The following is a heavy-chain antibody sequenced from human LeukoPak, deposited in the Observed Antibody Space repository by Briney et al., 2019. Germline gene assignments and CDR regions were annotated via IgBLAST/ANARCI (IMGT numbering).Heavy chain of an antibody. Sequence: GGSLRLSCAASGFTFRTYGMHWVRQAPGKGLEWVAFTWSDGSEKYYADSVKGRFTISRDNSKNTLYLQMNSLRAEDTAVYYCAKAITGSRRGDPWGQGTLVTVSS. CDR1: GFTFRTYG. J-gene: IGHJ5*02. V-gene: IGHV3-30*02. CDR2: TWSDGSEK. CDR3: AKAITGSRRGDP. D-gene: IGHD1-20*01.